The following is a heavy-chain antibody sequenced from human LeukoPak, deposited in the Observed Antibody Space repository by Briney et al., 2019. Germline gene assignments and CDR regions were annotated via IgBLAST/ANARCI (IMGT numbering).Heavy chain of an antibody. D-gene: IGHD3-10*01. CDR2: IIPIFGTA. CDR3: AREGNYYYYMDV. CDR1: GGTFSSYA. V-gene: IGHV1-69*05. J-gene: IGHJ6*03. Sequence: SVKVSCKASGGTFSSYAISWARQAPGQGLEWMGGIIPIFGTANYAQKFQGRVTITTDESTSTAYMELSSLRSEDTAVYYCAREGNYYYYMDVWGKGTTVTVSS.